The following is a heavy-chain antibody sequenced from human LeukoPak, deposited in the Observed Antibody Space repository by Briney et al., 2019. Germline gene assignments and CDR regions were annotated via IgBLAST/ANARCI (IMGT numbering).Heavy chain of an antibody. V-gene: IGHV4-38-2*01. CDR1: GYSISSGYY. CDR3: TGRCSSINRYTGIDY. D-gene: IGHD2-2*02. CDR2: VYHSGST. J-gene: IGHJ4*02. Sequence: SETLSLTCAVSGYSISSGYYWGWIRPPPGKGLEWIGSVYHSGSTYYNPSLKSRVTISVDTSKNQFSLKLSSVTAADTAVYYCTGRCSSINRYTGIDYWGQGTRVTVSS.